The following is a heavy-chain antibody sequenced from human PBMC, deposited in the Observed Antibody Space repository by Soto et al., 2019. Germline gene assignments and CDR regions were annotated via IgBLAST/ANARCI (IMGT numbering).Heavy chain of an antibody. V-gene: IGHV3-48*01. D-gene: IGHD6-13*01. CDR2: ISSSSSTI. J-gene: IGHJ4*02. Sequence: EVQLVESGGGLVQPGGSLRLSCAASGFTFSSYSMNWVRQAPGKGLEWVSYISSSSSTIYYADSVKGRFTISRENAKNSLYLQMNSLRAEDTAVYYCARAQYSSIDYWGQGTLVTVSS. CDR1: GFTFSSYS. CDR3: ARAQYSSIDY.